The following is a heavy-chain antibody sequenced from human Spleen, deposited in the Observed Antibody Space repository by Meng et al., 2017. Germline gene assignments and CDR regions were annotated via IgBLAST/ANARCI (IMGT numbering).Heavy chain of an antibody. Sequence: KVSCKGSEYNFPSYWIAWVRQMPGKGLEWMGMIHPGDSETRYSPSFQGQLTISVDKSINTAYLQWSGLKASDTAMYYCARLHGDYPRWGQGTLVTVSS. CDR1: EYNFPSYW. CDR2: IHPGDSET. J-gene: IGHJ4*02. V-gene: IGHV5-51*01. D-gene: IGHD4-17*01. CDR3: ARLHGDYPR.